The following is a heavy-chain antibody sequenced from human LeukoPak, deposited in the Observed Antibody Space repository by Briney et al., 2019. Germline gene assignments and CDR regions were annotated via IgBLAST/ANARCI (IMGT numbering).Heavy chain of an antibody. CDR2: FDPEDGET. V-gene: IGHV1-24*01. CDR3: TTMADYFLT. Sequence: ASVKVSCKVSGYTLTELAMHWVRQAPGKGLEWMGGFDPEDGETIYSQRFQGRVTMTEDTSTDTAYMELSSVRSEDTAIYYCTTMADYFLTWGQGTLGTVSS. CDR1: GYTLTELA. J-gene: IGHJ5*02. D-gene: IGHD2/OR15-2a*01.